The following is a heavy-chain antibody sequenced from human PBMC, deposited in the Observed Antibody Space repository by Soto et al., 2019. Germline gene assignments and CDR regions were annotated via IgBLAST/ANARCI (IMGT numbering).Heavy chain of an antibody. J-gene: IGHJ5*02. Sequence: GGSLRLSCAASGFTFNNYGIHWVRQAPGKGLEWVAVISYDGSNKYYADSVEGRFTISRDSSKNTLYLQLDSLRAEDTAVYYCARQGMPHHNWFDPWGQGTLVTVSS. V-gene: IGHV3-30*03. CDR1: GFTFNNYG. CDR3: ARQGMPHHNWFDP. D-gene: IGHD2-2*01. CDR2: ISYDGSNK.